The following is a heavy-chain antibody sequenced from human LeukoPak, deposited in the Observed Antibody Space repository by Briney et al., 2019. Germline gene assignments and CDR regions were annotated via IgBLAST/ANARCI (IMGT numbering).Heavy chain of an antibody. D-gene: IGHD3-10*01. J-gene: IGHJ3*02. Sequence: SETLSLTCTVSGYSISSGYYWGWIRQPPGKGLEWIGSIYHSGSTYYNPSLKSRVTISVDTSKNQFSLKLSSVTAADTAVYYCARASWFGELSGAFDIWGQGTMVTVSS. CDR2: IYHSGST. CDR3: ARASWFGELSGAFDI. CDR1: GYSISSGYY. V-gene: IGHV4-38-2*02.